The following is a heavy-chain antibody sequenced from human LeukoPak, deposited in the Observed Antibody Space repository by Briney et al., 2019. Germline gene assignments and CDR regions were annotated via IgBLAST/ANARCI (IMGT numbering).Heavy chain of an antibody. Sequence: GSLRLSCAASGFIVSGDFMSWVRQPPGKGLEWIGEINHSGSTNYNPSLKSRVTISVDTSKNQFSLKLSSVTAADTAVYYCARFDYYDSSGSLFDYWGQGTLVTVSS. CDR3: ARFDYYDSSGSLFDY. CDR1: GFIVSGDF. J-gene: IGHJ4*02. CDR2: INHSGST. D-gene: IGHD3-22*01. V-gene: IGHV4-34*01.